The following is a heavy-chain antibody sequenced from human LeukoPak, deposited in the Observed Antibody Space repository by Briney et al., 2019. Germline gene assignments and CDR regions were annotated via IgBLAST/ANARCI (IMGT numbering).Heavy chain of an antibody. CDR1: GFTFSIYW. CDR2: INQGGSEE. D-gene: IGHD1-1*01. Sequence: GGSLRLSCAASGFTFSIYWMSWLRHTPGKGLEWVANINQGGSEEYYVDSVRGRFTISRDNARNLLYLQMNSLRDEDTAVYYCARAPAAGTVDYWGQGTLVTVSS. CDR3: ARAPAAGTVDY. J-gene: IGHJ4*02. V-gene: IGHV3-7*01.